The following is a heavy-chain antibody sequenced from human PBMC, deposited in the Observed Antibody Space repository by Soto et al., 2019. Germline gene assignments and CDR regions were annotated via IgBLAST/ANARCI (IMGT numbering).Heavy chain of an antibody. D-gene: IGHD6-19*01. CDR1: GFTISSYW. CDR3: ARDAPYSSGWALDY. J-gene: IGHJ4*02. Sequence: EVQLVESGGGLVQPGGSLRLSCAASGFTISSYWMHWVRQAPGKGLVWVSRIKSDGSSTFYADSVKGRFTISRDNAKNTLYLQMNSLRAEDTAVYYCARDAPYSSGWALDYWGQGTLVTVSS. CDR2: IKSDGSST. V-gene: IGHV3-74*01.